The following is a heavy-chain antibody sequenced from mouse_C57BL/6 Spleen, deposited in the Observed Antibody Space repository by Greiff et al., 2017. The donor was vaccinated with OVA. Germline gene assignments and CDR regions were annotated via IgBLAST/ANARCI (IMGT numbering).Heavy chain of an antibody. CDR1: GYTFTDSN. D-gene: IGHD1-1*01. CDR3: ARGGYYGSSYGYFDV. CDR2: INPNNGGT. J-gene: IGHJ1*03. Sequence: EVQLQQSGPELVKPGASVKIPCKASGYTFTDSNMDWVKQSHGKSLEWIGDINPNNGGTIYNQKFKGKATLTVDKSSSTAYMELRSLTSEDTAVYYCARGGYYGSSYGYFDVWGTGTTVTVSS. V-gene: IGHV1-18*01.